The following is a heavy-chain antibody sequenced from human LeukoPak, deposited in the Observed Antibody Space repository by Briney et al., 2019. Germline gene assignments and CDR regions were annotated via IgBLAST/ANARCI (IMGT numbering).Heavy chain of an antibody. CDR2: INHSGST. J-gene: IGHJ4*01. V-gene: IGHV4-34*01. D-gene: IGHD6-25*01. CDR3: AKSGGYGLIDY. CDR1: GGSFSGYY. Sequence: SETLSLTCAVYGGSFSGYYWSWIRQPPGKGLEWIGEINHSGSTNYNPSLKSRVTISIDTSKNQVSLKMSSVTAADTAVCYCAKSGGYGLIDYWGQGTLVTVSS.